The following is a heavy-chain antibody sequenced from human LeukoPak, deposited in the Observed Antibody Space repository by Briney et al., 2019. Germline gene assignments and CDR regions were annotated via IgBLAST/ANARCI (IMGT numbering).Heavy chain of an antibody. CDR1: GYSFTSYW. V-gene: IGHV5-10-1*01. CDR3: ARLGTVAGRGGNWFDP. D-gene: IGHD6-19*01. Sequence: GESLKISCKGSGYSFTSYWISWVRQMPGKGLEWMGRIDPSDSYTNYSPSFQGHVTISADKSISTAYLQWSGLKASDTAMYYCARLGTVAGRGGNWFDPWGQGTLVTVSS. J-gene: IGHJ5*02. CDR2: IDPSDSYT.